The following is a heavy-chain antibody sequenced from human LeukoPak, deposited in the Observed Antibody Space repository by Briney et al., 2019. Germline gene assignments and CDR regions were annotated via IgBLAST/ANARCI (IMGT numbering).Heavy chain of an antibody. Sequence: SETQSLTCTVSGRSISSRSYYWSWIRKSPGKGLEWLGEINHTGSTNYNPSLKSRFTRSVDTSKRQFSLNMTSVTAAETAVYYCLRPEDYYSGGYSSYFQHWGQGTLVTVSS. CDR3: LRPEDYYSGGYSSYFQH. CDR1: GRSISSRSYY. D-gene: IGHD3-22*01. CDR2: INHTGST. J-gene: IGHJ1*01. V-gene: IGHV4-39*07.